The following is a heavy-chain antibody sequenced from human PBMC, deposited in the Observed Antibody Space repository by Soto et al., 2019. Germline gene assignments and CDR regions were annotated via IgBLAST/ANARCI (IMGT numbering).Heavy chain of an antibody. CDR3: ARLSAYGMTHPFDY. D-gene: IGHD5-12*01. V-gene: IGHV5-51*01. CDR1: GNSFTTYC. CDR2: IYPGDSDT. Sequence: GESREMSCKGSGNSFTTYCIGWVRQMPGKGLEWMGIIYPGDSDTRYSPSFQGQVTISADKSISTAYLQWSSLKASDTAMYYCARLSAYGMTHPFDYWGQGTLVTVS. J-gene: IGHJ4*02.